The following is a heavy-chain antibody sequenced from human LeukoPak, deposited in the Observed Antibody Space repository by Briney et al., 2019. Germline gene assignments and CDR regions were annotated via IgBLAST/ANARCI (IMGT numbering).Heavy chain of an antibody. CDR3: ARDHYDSSGYYHDY. D-gene: IGHD3-22*01. V-gene: IGHV3-53*01. Sequence: GGSLRLSCAASGFAVSSNYMSWVRQAPGKGLEWVSVIYRGGSTYYADSVKGRFTISRDNSKNTLYLQMNSLRAEDTAVYYCARDHYDSSGYYHDYWGQGTLVTVSS. CDR1: GFAVSSNY. J-gene: IGHJ4*02. CDR2: IYRGGST.